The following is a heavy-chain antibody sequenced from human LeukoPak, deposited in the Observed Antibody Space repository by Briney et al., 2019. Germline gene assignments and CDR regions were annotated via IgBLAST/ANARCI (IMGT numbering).Heavy chain of an antibody. V-gene: IGHV4-34*01. J-gene: IGHJ6*02. CDR3: ARGREVAASGQAAYYYYGMDV. CDR1: GGSFSGYY. D-gene: IGHD6-13*01. Sequence: SETLSLTCAVYGGSFSGYYWSWSRQPPGKGLEWIGEINHSGSTNYNPSLKSRVTISVDTSKNQFSLKLSSVTAADTAVYYCARGREVAASGQAAYYYYGMDVWGQGTTVTVSS. CDR2: INHSGST.